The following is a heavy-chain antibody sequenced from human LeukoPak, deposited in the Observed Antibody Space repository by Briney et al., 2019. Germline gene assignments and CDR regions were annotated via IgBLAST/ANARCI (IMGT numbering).Heavy chain of an antibody. Sequence: GGSLRLSWAASGFTFSNYEFNWVRQAPGEGLDWVSDISSSGSTIKYADSVKGRFTISRANAKNSLYLQMNSLRAEDTAVYYCASGSYRYLAFDIWGQGTMVTVSA. CDR2: ISSSGSTI. J-gene: IGHJ3*02. V-gene: IGHV3-48*03. CDR3: ASGSYRYLAFDI. D-gene: IGHD3-16*02. CDR1: GFTFSNYE.